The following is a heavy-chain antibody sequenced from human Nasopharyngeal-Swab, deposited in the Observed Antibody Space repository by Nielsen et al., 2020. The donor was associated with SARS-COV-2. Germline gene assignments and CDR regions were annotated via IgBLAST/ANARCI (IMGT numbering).Heavy chain of an antibody. V-gene: IGHV3-21*01. D-gene: IGHD6-13*01. J-gene: IGHJ5*02. CDR2: ISSSSSYI. Sequence: GGSLRLSCAASGFTFSSYSMNWVRQAPGKGLEWVSSISSSSSYIYYADSVEGRFTISRDNAKNSLYLQMNSLRAEDTAVYYCARAGIAGDNWFDPWGQGTLVTVSS. CDR3: ARAGIAGDNWFDP. CDR1: GFTFSSYS.